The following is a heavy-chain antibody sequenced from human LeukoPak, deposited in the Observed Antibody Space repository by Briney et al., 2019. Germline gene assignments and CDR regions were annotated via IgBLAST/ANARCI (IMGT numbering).Heavy chain of an antibody. CDR3: ARAIYDYVLIDP. V-gene: IGHV3-11*04. Sequence: GSLRLSCAASGFSVSSNYMSWIRQAPGKGLEWVSYISSSGSITYYADSVKGRLTLSRDNAKNSLYLQMNGLRAEDTAVYYCARAIYDYVLIDPWGQGTLVTVSS. CDR2: ISSSGSIT. CDR1: GFSVSSNY. D-gene: IGHD3-16*01. J-gene: IGHJ5*02.